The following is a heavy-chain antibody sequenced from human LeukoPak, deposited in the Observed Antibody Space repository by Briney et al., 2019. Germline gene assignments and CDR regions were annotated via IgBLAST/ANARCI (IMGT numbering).Heavy chain of an antibody. CDR2: VSINGSHT. D-gene: IGHD2-15*01. CDR1: GFTFSDHY. CDR3: VKDSGVGGRWYYFDY. Sequence: PGGSLRLSCAASGFTFSDHYMDWVRQAPGKGLEHISAVSINGSHTYYADSVKGRFTISRDNSKNTLYFQLSSLRPDDTAVYYCVKDSGVGGRWYYFDYWGRGTLVTVSS. V-gene: IGHV3-64D*06. J-gene: IGHJ4*02.